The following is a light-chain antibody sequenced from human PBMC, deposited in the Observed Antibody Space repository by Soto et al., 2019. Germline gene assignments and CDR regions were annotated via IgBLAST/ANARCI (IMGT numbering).Light chain of an antibody. J-gene: IGKJ1*01. Sequence: MAQTPVTLAMSPGERATLSSRAPQRVNINVAWYQQKPGQAPRLLIYGASIRATGIPVRFSGSGSGTEFTLTISSLQSEDFATYYCQQYNKWPGTFGQGTKVDIK. CDR2: GAS. CDR3: QQYNKWPGT. CDR1: QRVNIN. V-gene: IGKV3D-15*01.